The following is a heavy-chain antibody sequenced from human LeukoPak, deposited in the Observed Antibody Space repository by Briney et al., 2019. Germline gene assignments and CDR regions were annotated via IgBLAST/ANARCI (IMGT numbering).Heavy chain of an antibody. Sequence: GGSLRLSCAASGFTFSDHYMDWVRQAPGKGLEWVARITNKANSYTIQYAASVKGRFTISRDDSRNSLYLQMNSLKIEDTAMYYCTGEGGGGAVADYWGQGALVTVSS. D-gene: IGHD6-19*01. J-gene: IGHJ4*02. CDR3: TGEGGGGAVADY. CDR2: ITNKANSYTI. CDR1: GFTFSDHY. V-gene: IGHV3-72*01.